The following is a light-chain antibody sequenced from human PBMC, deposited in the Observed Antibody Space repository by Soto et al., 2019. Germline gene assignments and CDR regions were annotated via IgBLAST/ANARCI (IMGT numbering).Light chain of an antibody. J-gene: IGKJ1*01. CDR3: QQYGSSPRT. CDR1: QSLSSSQ. CDR2: DAS. Sequence: EIVLTQSPGTLSLSPGERATLSCRASQSLSSSQLAWYQQKPGQAPRLLIHDASSRATGISDRFTGSGSGTDFTLTITTLEPEVFAVYYCQQYGSSPRTFGLGTKV. V-gene: IGKV3-20*01.